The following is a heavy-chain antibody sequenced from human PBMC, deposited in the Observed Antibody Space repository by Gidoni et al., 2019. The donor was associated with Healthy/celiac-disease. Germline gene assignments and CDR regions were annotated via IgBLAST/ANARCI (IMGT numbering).Heavy chain of an antibody. D-gene: IGHD3-3*01. CDR2: ISGSGGST. V-gene: IGHV3-23*01. CDR1: GFTFSSYA. CDR3: AKPIFGVVIPSFDY. J-gene: IGHJ4*02. Sequence: EVQLLESGGGLVQPGGSLRLSCAASGFTFSSYAMSWVGQAPGQGLEWVSAISGSGGSTYYADSVKGRFTISRDNSKNTLYLQMNSLRAEDTAVYYCAKPIFGVVIPSFDYWGQGTLVTVSS.